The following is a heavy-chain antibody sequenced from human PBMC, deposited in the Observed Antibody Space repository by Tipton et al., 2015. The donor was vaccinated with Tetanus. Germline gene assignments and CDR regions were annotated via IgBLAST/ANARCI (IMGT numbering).Heavy chain of an antibody. D-gene: IGHD6-19*01. CDR3: ARLHSKWLVESDY. J-gene: IGHJ4*02. V-gene: IGHV4-39*01. Sequence: TLSLICTVSGGSISSSSYYWGWIRQPPGKGLEWIGSIYYSGSTYYNPSLKSRVTISVDTSKNQFSLKLSSVTAADTAVYYCARLHSKWLVESDYWGQGTLVTVSS. CDR2: IYYSGST. CDR1: GGSISSSSYY.